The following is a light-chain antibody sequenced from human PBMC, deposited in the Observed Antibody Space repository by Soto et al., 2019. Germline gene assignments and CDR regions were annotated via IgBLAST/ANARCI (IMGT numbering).Light chain of an antibody. CDR3: QQYFTTPIT. CDR1: QIVFDSSDNKNY. Sequence: DILMTQSTAFLAVSLGERATINCRASQIVFDSSDNKNYLAWYQQKPGQPPKLLIYWASTRESGVPDRFSGSGSGTGFTLTISSLQTEDVAVYYCQQYFTTPITFGQGTRLEIK. J-gene: IGKJ5*01. CDR2: WAS. V-gene: IGKV4-1*01.